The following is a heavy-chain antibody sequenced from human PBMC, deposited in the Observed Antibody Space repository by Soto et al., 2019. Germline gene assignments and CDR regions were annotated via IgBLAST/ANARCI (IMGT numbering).Heavy chain of an antibody. D-gene: IGHD5-12*01. CDR1: GFTYTSHD. J-gene: IGHJ4*02. V-gene: IGHV3-13*01. CDR3: VRVPTARFYERGPCDY. Sequence: DVELVESGGGLVQTGGSLRLACAASGFTYTSHDLHWVRRATGRGLEWVSAIGATGDTHYADSVRGRFTISRENTFNTMYLQMNSLRAEDTAVYYCVRVPTARFYERGPCDYWGQGALVTVSS. CDR2: IGATGDT.